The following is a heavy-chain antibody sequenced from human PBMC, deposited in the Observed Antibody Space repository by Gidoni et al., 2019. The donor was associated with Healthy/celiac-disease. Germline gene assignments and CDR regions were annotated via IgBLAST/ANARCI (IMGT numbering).Heavy chain of an antibody. CDR2: IYYRGST. V-gene: IGHV4-59*01. D-gene: IGHD3-3*01. CDR3: AKNDFWSGGGMDV. J-gene: IGHJ6*02. Sequence: QVQLQESGPGLVKPSETLSLTCTVSGGSISSYYWSWIRQPPGKGLEWIGYIYYRGSTNYNPSLKSRVTISVDTSKNQFSLKLSSVTAADTAVYYCAKNDFWSGGGMDVWGQGTTVTVSS. CDR1: GGSISSYY.